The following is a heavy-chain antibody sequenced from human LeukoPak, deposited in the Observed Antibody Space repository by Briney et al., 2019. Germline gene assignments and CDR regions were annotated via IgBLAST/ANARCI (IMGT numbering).Heavy chain of an antibody. V-gene: IGHV3-74*01. CDR1: GFTFSSYS. J-gene: IGHJ6*03. CDR2: INSDGSST. Sequence: GGSLRLSCAASGFTFSSYSMNWVRQAPGKGLVWVSRINSDGSSTSYADSVKGRFTISRDNAKNTLYLQMNSLRAEDTAVYYCARGVWGYLYYMDVWGKGTTVTVSS. D-gene: IGHD2-21*01. CDR3: ARGVWGYLYYMDV.